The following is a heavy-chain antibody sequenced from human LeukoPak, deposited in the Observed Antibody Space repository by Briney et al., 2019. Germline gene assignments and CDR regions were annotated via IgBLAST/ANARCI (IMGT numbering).Heavy chain of an antibody. Sequence: SETLSLTCAVYGGSFSGYYWSWIRQPPGKGLEWIGEINHSGSTNYNPSLKSRVTISVDTSKNQFSLKLSSVTAADTAVYYCAGGSWRGSYRYHQKQYYFDYWGQGTLVTVSS. CDR3: AGGSWRGSYRYHQKQYYFDY. D-gene: IGHD3-16*02. V-gene: IGHV4-34*01. CDR2: INHSGST. CDR1: GGSFSGYY. J-gene: IGHJ4*02.